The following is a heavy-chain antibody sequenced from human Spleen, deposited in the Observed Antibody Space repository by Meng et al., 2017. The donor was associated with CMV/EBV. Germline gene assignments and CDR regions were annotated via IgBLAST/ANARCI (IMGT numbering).Heavy chain of an antibody. CDR3: ATGGHNWFDP. Sequence: SCNASGYTFTGYSMHGVRQAPGQGLEWMGWIRPNSGGTNYAQKFQGRVTMTRDTSISTAYMELSMLRSDDTAVYYCATGGHNWFDPWGQGTLVTVSS. CDR1: GYTFTGYS. CDR2: IRPNSGGT. V-gene: IGHV1-2*02. J-gene: IGHJ5*02.